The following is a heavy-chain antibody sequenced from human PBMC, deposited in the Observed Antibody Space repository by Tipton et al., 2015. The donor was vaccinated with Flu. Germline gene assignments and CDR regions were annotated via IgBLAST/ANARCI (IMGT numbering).Heavy chain of an antibody. J-gene: IGHJ4*02. D-gene: IGHD2-15*01. CDR1: GGSLSGYY. CDR2: VNHSGSA. CDR3: ARGYAGYFTGHFRSCYDY. Sequence: GLVKPSETLSLTCAVYGGSLSGYYWNWIRQSPGKGLEWIGEVNHSGSANYNPSFTSRVTISVDTSNNQFSLKVDSVTAADTAMYYCARGYAGYFTGHFRSCYDYWGQGILVTVSA. V-gene: IGHV4-34*01.